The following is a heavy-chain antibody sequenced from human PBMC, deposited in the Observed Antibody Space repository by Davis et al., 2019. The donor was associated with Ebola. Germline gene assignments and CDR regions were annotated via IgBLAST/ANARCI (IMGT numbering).Heavy chain of an antibody. J-gene: IGHJ4*02. CDR1: GGTFSSYA. CDR3: ARDRYSDGSGYFFEQSH. D-gene: IGHD3-22*01. V-gene: IGHV1-69*13. Sequence: SVKVCKASGGTFSSYAISWVRQAPGQGLDWMGGIIPVFGIPKYAQKFQGRVTITADESTSTAYMELSSLRSEDTAVYYCARDRYSDGSGYFFEQSHWGQGTLVTVSS. CDR2: IIPVFGIP.